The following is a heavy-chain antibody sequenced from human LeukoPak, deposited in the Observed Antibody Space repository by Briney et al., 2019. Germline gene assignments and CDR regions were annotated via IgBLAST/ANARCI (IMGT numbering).Heavy chain of an antibody. CDR2: INHSGST. Sequence: SETLSLTCAVYGGSFSGYYWSWIRQPPGKGLEWIGEINHSGSTNYNPSLKSRVTISVDTSKNQFSLKLSSVTAADTAVYYCARARAPYAAWGQGTLVTVSS. J-gene: IGHJ5*02. CDR3: ARARAPYAA. CDR1: GGSFSGYY. D-gene: IGHD4-17*01. V-gene: IGHV4-34*01.